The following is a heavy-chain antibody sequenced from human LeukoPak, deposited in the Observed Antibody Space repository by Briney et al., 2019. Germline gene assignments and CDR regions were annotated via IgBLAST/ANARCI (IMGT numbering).Heavy chain of an antibody. CDR2: ISSSSSYI. CDR3: ARVRYFDWFLDY. CDR1: GFTFSSYS. Sequence: PGGSLRLSCAASGFTFSSYSMNWVRQAPGKGLEWVSSISSSSSYIYYADSVKGRFTISRDNAKNSLYLQMNSLRAEDTAVYYCARVRYFDWFLDYWGQGTLVTVSS. V-gene: IGHV3-21*01. D-gene: IGHD3-9*01. J-gene: IGHJ4*02.